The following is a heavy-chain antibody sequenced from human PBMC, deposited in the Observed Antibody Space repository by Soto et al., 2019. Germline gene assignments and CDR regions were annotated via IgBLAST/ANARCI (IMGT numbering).Heavy chain of an antibody. CDR3: ARDPEGINDFDY. D-gene: IGHD2-21*01. Sequence: EVQLVEPGGGLVQPGGSLRLSCAASGFTFSNYGMNWARQAPGRGLEWVTHINAPGETKSYSDSVKGRFTISRDDAKNSLYLQMNSMTADDTAIYDCARDPEGINDFDYWGQGTLVTVSS. J-gene: IGHJ4*02. CDR2: INAPGETK. V-gene: IGHV3-48*04. CDR1: GFTFSNYG.